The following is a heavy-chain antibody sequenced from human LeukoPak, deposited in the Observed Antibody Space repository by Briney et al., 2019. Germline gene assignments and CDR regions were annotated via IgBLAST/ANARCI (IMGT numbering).Heavy chain of an antibody. Sequence: GGSLRLPCAASGLTFSSYSMNWVRQAPGKGLEWVSYISSSRSTIYYADSVKGRFTISSDNANNSLYLQMNSLRAEDTAVYYCARQRAGHAFDIWGQGTMVTVSS. CDR1: GLTFSSYS. V-gene: IGHV3-48*04. CDR3: ARQRAGHAFDI. CDR2: ISSSRSTI. J-gene: IGHJ3*02.